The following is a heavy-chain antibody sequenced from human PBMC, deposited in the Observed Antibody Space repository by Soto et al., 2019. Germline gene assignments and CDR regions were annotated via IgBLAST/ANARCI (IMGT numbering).Heavy chain of an antibody. D-gene: IGHD3-9*01. J-gene: IGHJ4*02. Sequence: NPSETLSLTCAVSNSSLSKEYYWGWIRQPPGKGLEWIGSIHQSGSPYYNPSLKSRLTISIDMSKKQFSLGLSSVTAEDTAVYYCANGRATYGLLTHDYWGQGTLVTVSS. CDR2: IHQSGSP. CDR1: NSSLSKEYY. CDR3: ANGRATYGLLTHDY. V-gene: IGHV4-38-2*01.